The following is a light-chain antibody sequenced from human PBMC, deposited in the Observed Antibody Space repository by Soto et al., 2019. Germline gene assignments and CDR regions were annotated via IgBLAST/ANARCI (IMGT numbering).Light chain of an antibody. CDR2: DAS. Sequence: ETVLTQSPATLSLSPGERATLSCRASQSVGSYLAWYQQKPGQAPRLLIYDASTRATGIPARFSGSGSGTDCTLTISSLKTEDFAVYYCQQRSNWPPLLTFGGGTQVEIK. V-gene: IGKV3-11*01. CDR3: QQRSNWPPLLT. J-gene: IGKJ4*01. CDR1: QSVGSY.